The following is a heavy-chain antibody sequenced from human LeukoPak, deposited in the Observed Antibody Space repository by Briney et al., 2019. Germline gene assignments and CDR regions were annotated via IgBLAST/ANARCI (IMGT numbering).Heavy chain of an antibody. CDR3: AKSTNWGPSYLGFDI. Sequence: ASVTLPCKACGYSFSGYYMHWVRQAPGQGLEWMGCINPNSGGANYAQKFQGRVTMTRDTSIRTVYMELSRLKSDDTAVYYCAKSTNWGPSYLGFDILGQ. J-gene: IGHJ3*02. V-gene: IGHV1-2*02. CDR1: GYSFSGYY. CDR2: INPNSGGA. D-gene: IGHD7-27*01.